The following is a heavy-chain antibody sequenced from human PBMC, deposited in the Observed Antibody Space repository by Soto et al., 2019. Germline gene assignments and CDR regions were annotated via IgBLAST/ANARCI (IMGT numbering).Heavy chain of an antibody. D-gene: IGHD6-6*01. CDR1: GGTFSSYA. CDR3: ASRGAASPRWSYYYGMDV. Sequence: AASVKVSCKASGGTFSSYAISWVRQAPGQGLEWMGGIIPIFGTANYAQKFQGRVTITADESTSTAYMELSSLRSEDTAVYYCASRGAASPRWSYYYGMDVWGQGTTVTVSS. J-gene: IGHJ6*02. V-gene: IGHV1-69*13. CDR2: IIPIFGTA.